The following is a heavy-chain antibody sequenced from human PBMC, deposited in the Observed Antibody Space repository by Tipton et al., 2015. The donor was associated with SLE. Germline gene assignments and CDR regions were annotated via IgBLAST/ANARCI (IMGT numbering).Heavy chain of an antibody. Sequence: LRLSCTVSGGSISSGSYYWSWIRQPAGKGLEWIGYIYTSGSTNYNPSLKSRVTISVDTSKNQFSLKLSSVTAADTAVYYCARAKGGYSYGQYYYYYYGMDVWGQGTTVTVSS. V-gene: IGHV4-61*09. D-gene: IGHD5-18*01. CDR3: ARAKGGYSYGQYYYYYYGMDV. CDR2: IYTSGST. CDR1: GGSISSGSYY. J-gene: IGHJ6*02.